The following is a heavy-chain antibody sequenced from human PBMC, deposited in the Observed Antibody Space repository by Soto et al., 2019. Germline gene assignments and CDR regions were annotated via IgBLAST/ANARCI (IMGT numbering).Heavy chain of an antibody. Sequence: WGSLRLSFAVSGSTFIADAMIWVRQAPGKGLEWVSAISRSGGSTYYADSVKGRFTISRDNSKNTLYLQMDSLRAEDTAVYYFSKNRGAGRHSNWSLASWGRGTLVTVSS. CDR2: ISRSGGST. V-gene: IGHV3-23*01. CDR3: SKNRGAGRHSNWSLAS. J-gene: IGHJ2*01. CDR1: GSTFIADA. D-gene: IGHD3-9*01.